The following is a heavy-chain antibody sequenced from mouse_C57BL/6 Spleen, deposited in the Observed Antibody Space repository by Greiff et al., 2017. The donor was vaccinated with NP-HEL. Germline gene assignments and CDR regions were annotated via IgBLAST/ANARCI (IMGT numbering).Heavy chain of an antibody. V-gene: IGHV1-69*01. Sequence: QVQLQQPGAELVMPGASVKLSCKASGYTFTSYWMHWVKQRPGQGLEWIGEIDPSDSYTNYNQKFKGKSTLTVDKSSSTAYMQLSSLTSEDSAVYYCAGGSNYPFYYAMDYWGQGTSVTVSS. CDR2: IDPSDSYT. D-gene: IGHD2-5*01. CDR1: GYTFTSYW. J-gene: IGHJ4*01. CDR3: AGGSNYPFYYAMDY.